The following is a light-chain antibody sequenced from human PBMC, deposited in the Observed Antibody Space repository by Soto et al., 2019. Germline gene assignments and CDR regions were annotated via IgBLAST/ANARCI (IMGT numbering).Light chain of an antibody. CDR2: GAS. V-gene: IGKV3-20*01. CDR3: QQHGTSPIT. J-gene: IGKJ5*01. Sequence: IELTQSPGTLSLSPGEIATLSCRTSQSVRNYLAWYQQKPGQTPRLLVYGASNRATGIPDRFSGSGSGTDFTLTISRLEPDDFAVYYCQQHGTSPITFGQGTRLEIK. CDR1: QSVRNY.